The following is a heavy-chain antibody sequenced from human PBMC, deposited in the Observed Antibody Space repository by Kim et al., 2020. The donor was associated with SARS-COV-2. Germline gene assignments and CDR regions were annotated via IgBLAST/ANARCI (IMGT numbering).Heavy chain of an antibody. J-gene: IGHJ4*02. V-gene: IGHV4-59*08. CDR1: GGSISSYY. CDR3: ARHGGYCTRTSCYGGYYFDS. Sequence: SETLSLTCTVSGGSISSYYWSWIRQPPGKGLEWIGYIYYSGSTSYNPSLTSRVTISVDTSKNQFSLKLGSVTAADSAVYYCARHGGYCTRTSCYGGYYFDSWGQGTLVTVSS. CDR2: IYYSGST. D-gene: IGHD2-2*01.